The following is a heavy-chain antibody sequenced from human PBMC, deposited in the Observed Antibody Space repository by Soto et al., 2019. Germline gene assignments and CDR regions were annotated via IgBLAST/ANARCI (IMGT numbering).Heavy chain of an antibody. J-gene: IGHJ4*02. CDR3: AKDRPGIQLWSMTLLFDY. Sequence: PGGSLRLSCAASGFTFSSYAMSWVRQAPGKGLEWVSAISGSGGSTYYADSVKGRFTISRDNSKNTLYLQMNSLRAEDTAVYYCAKDRPGIQLWSMTLLFDYWGQGTLVTVSS. D-gene: IGHD5-18*01. CDR2: ISGSGGST. CDR1: GFTFSSYA. V-gene: IGHV3-23*01.